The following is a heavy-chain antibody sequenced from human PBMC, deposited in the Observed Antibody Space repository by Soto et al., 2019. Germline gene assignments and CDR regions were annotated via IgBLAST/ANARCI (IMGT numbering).Heavy chain of an antibody. CDR1: GYSFTSYW. J-gene: IGHJ5*02. CDR2: IYPGDSDT. D-gene: IGHD6-13*01. Sequence: PGESLKISCKGSGYSFTSYWIGWVRQMPGKGLEWMGIIYPGDSDTRYSPSFQGQVTISADKSISTAYLQWSSLKASDTAMYYCARSPYSSSWTRFKGFDPWGQGTLVTVSS. V-gene: IGHV5-51*01. CDR3: ARSPYSSSWTRFKGFDP.